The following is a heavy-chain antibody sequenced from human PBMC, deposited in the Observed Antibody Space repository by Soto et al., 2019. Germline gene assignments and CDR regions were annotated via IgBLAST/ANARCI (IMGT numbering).Heavy chain of an antibody. CDR1: GGSISSYY. J-gene: IGHJ2*01. Sequence: QVQLQESGPGLVKPSETLSLTCTVSGGSISSYYWSWIRQPPGKGLEWSGYIYYGGSTHYNPSLGSRVTISVDTSKNQFSLKLSSVTAADTAVYYCARDSSHADWYFDLWGRGTLVTVSS. V-gene: IGHV4-59*01. CDR3: ARDSSHADWYFDL. CDR2: IYYGGST.